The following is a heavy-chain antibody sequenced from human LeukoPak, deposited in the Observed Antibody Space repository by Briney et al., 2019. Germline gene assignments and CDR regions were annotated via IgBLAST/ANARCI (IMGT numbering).Heavy chain of an antibody. CDR1: GFTFSNYW. CDR3: ARALFLGDWFDP. Sequence: GGSLRLSCAASGFTFSNYWMHWVRQAPGKGLEWVSRIDSDGSTTNYAHSVKGRFTISRDNAKNTVYLQMNSLRAEDTAVYYCARALFLGDWFDPWGQGTLVTVSS. CDR2: IDSDGSTT. V-gene: IGHV3-74*01. J-gene: IGHJ5*02. D-gene: IGHD3-16*01.